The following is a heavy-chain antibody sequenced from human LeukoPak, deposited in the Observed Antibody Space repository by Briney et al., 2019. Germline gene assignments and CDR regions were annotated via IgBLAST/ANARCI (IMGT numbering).Heavy chain of an antibody. CDR1: GGSFSGHY. D-gene: IGHD5-18*01. J-gene: IGHJ4*02. CDR2: ITHSGST. Sequence: SDTLSLTCAVYGGSFSGHYWSWIRQPPGKGLEWIGEITHSGSTNYNPSLKSRVTISVDTSKNQFSLKLSSVTAADTAVYYCARGRRGRVQGIQLWLVFDYWGQGTLVTVSS. CDR3: ARGRRGRVQGIQLWLVFDY. V-gene: IGHV4-34*01.